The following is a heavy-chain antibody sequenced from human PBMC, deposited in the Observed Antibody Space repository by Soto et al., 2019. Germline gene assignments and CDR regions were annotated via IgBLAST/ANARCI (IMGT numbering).Heavy chain of an antibody. V-gene: IGHV4-34*01. CDR2: INHSGST. CDR3: ARGPAAGYYFDY. CDR1: GGSFSGYY. D-gene: IGHD6-13*01. J-gene: IGHJ4*02. Sequence: SETLSLTCAVYGGSFSGYYWSWIRQPPGKGLEWIGEINHSGSTNYNPSLKSRVTISVDTSKNQFSLKLSSVTAADTAAYYCARGPAAGYYFDYWGQGTLVTVSS.